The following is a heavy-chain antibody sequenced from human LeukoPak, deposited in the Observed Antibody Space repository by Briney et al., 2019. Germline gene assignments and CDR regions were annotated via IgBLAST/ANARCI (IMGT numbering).Heavy chain of an antibody. CDR3: ARDLGCSGGSCYSSLSNWFDP. D-gene: IGHD2-15*01. J-gene: IGHJ5*02. Sequence: GASVKVSCKASGYTFTSYYMHWVRQAPGQGLEWMGIINPSGGSTSYAQKFQGRVTMTRDTSISTAYMELSRLRSDDTAVYYCARDLGCSGGSCYSSLSNWFDPWGQGTLVTVSS. CDR1: GYTFTSYY. V-gene: IGHV1-46*01. CDR2: INPSGGST.